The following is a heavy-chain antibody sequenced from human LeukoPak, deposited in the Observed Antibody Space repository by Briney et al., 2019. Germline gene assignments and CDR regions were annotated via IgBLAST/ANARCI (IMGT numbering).Heavy chain of an antibody. D-gene: IGHD2-15*01. Sequence: PSQTLSLTCAVSGGSISSGGYSWSWIRQPPGKGLEWIGYIYHSGSTYYNPSLKSRVTISVDTSKNQFSLKLSSVTAADTAVYYCAGHSTTSGYYYYGMDVWAQGTTVTVSS. CDR1: GGSISSGGYS. V-gene: IGHV4-30-2*01. CDR3: AGHSTTSGYYYYGMDV. CDR2: IYHSGST. J-gene: IGHJ6*02.